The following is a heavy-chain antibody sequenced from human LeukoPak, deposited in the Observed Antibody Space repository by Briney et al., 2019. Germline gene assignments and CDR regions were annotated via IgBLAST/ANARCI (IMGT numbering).Heavy chain of an antibody. Sequence: PSETLSLTCAVYGGSFSGYYWSWIRQPPGKGLEWIGEINHSGSTNYNPSLKSRVTISVDTSKNQFSLKLSSVTAADTAVYHCARALSFSRYFDLWGRGTLVTVSS. J-gene: IGHJ2*01. CDR1: GGSFSGYY. D-gene: IGHD3-10*01. CDR2: INHSGST. V-gene: IGHV4-34*01. CDR3: ARALSFSRYFDL.